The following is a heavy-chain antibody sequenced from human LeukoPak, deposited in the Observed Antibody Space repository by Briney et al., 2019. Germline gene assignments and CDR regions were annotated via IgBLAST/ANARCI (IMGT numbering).Heavy chain of an antibody. CDR1: GYTLTELS. CDR3: ATDPAYYDYVSGDY. D-gene: IGHD3-16*01. V-gene: IGHV1-24*01. J-gene: IGHJ4*02. CDR2: FDPEDGET. Sequence: ASVKVSCKVSGYTLTELSMHWVRQAPGKGLGWMGGFDPEDGETIYAQKFQGRVTMTEDTSTDTAYMELSSLRSEDTAVYYCATDPAYYDYVSGDYWGQGTLVTVSS.